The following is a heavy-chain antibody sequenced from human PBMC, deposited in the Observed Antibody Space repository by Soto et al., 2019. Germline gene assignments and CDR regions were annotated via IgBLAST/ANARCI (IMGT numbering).Heavy chain of an antibody. CDR2: IRSKAYGGTT. CDR3: TRHAVELRFGYGMDV. V-gene: IGHV3-49*03. D-gene: IGHD1-7*01. J-gene: IGHJ6*02. Sequence: GGSLRLSCTASGFTFGDYAMSWFRQAPGKGLEWVGFIRSKAYGGTTEYAASVKGRFTISRDDSKSIAYLQMNSLKTEDTAVYYCTRHAVELRFGYGMDVWGQGTTVTVSS. CDR1: GFTFGDYA.